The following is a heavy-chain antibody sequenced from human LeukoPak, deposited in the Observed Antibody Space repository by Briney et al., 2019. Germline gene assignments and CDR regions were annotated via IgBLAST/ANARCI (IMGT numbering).Heavy chain of an antibody. D-gene: IGHD3-22*01. J-gene: IGHJ4*02. CDR2: ISGSGGST. CDR1: GFTFSNSA. CDR3: AKDMYYDSSGPVFDY. V-gene: IGHV3-23*01. Sequence: PGGSLRLSCAASGFTFSNSALSWVRQAPGKGLEWVSDISGSGGSTYYADSVKGRFTISRDTSKNTLYLQMNSPRAEDTAVYYCAKDMYYDSSGPVFDYWGQGTLVTVSS.